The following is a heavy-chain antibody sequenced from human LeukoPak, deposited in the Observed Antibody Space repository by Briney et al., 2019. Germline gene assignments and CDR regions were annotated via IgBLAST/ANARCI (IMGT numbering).Heavy chain of an antibody. J-gene: IGHJ6*03. Sequence: ASVKVSCKASGYTFTGYYMHWVRQAPGQGLEWMGWINPNSGGTNYAQKFQGRVTMTEDTSTDTAYMELSSLRSEDTAVYYCATRDSSSWSYYYYMDVWGKGTTVTVSS. V-gene: IGHV1-2*02. CDR2: INPNSGGT. CDR1: GYTFTGYY. CDR3: ATRDSSSWSYYYYMDV. D-gene: IGHD6-13*01.